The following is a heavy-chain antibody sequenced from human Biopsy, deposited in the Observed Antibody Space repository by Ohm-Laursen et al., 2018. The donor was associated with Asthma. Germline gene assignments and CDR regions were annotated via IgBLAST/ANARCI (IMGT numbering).Heavy chain of an antibody. D-gene: IGHD1-1*01. Sequence: SLRLSCSASGLSFSNFAIHWVRQAPGKGLEWVGVISKDASTQDYADSVKGRFTMARDNSKNTLDLQMNSLREEDTAVYYCVRDGTDDAFDIWGQGTVVSVSS. CDR3: VRDGTDDAFDI. CDR1: GLSFSNFA. CDR2: ISKDASTQ. V-gene: IGHV3-30*01. J-gene: IGHJ3*02.